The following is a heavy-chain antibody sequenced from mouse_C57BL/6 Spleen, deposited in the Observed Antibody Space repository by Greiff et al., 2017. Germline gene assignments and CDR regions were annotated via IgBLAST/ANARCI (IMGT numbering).Heavy chain of an antibody. CDR2: IYPGSGNT. CDR1: GYTFTDYY. CDR3: ARGGDGYYVSPYYFDY. J-gene: IGHJ2*01. D-gene: IGHD2-3*01. Sequence: VQLQQSGAELVRPGASVKLSCKASGYTFTDYYINWVKQRPGQGLEWIARIYPGSGNTYYNEKFKGKATLTAEKSSSTAYMQLSSLTSEDSAVYFCARGGDGYYVSPYYFDYWGQGTTLTVSS. V-gene: IGHV1-76*01.